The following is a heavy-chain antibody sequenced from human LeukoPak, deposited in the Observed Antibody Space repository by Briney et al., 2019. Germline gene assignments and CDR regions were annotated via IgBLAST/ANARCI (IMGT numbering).Heavy chain of an antibody. D-gene: IGHD3-9*01. Sequence: SGGSLRLSCAASGFTFSSYGMHWVRQAPGKGLEWEAVIWYDGSNKYYADSVKGRFTISRDNSKNTLYLQMNSLRAEDTAVYYCARGNRVRYFDWLMGSALDYWGQGTLVTVSS. CDR2: IWYDGSNK. CDR3: ARGNRVRYFDWLMGSALDY. CDR1: GFTFSSYG. V-gene: IGHV3-33*01. J-gene: IGHJ4*02.